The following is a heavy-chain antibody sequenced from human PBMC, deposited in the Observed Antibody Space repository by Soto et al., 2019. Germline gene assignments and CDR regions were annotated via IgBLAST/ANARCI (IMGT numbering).Heavy chain of an antibody. J-gene: IGHJ4*02. V-gene: IGHV3-48*01. D-gene: IGHD2-15*01. Sequence: GGSLRLSCAASGFTFSTYNMNWVRQAPGKGLEWVSYISSSSTIYYADSVKGRFTISRDNAKNSLYLQMNSLRVADTAVYYCARPRYCGGGSCYDDYWGQGTLVTVSS. CDR3: ARPRYCGGGSCYDDY. CDR1: GFTFSTYN. CDR2: ISSSSTI.